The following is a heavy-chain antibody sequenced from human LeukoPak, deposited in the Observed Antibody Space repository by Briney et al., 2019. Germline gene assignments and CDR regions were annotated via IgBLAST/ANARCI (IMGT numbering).Heavy chain of an antibody. CDR2: IKQDGSEK. CDR1: GFTFSSYW. D-gene: IGHD5-18*01. J-gene: IGHJ4*02. CDR3: ASGYSYGSYYLDY. Sequence: GGSLRLSCAASGFTFSSYWMSWVRQAPGKGLEWVANIKQDGSEKYYVDSVKGRFTISRDNAKNSLYLQMNSLRAEDTAVYYCASGYSYGSYYLDYWGQGTLVTVSS. V-gene: IGHV3-7*01.